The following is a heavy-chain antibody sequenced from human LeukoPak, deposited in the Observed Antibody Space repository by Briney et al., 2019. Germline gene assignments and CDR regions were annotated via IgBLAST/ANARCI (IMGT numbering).Heavy chain of an antibody. CDR3: AGQDRYCSGGSCNQVVDY. V-gene: IGHV1-69*05. D-gene: IGHD2-15*01. J-gene: IGHJ4*02. CDR2: IIPIFGTA. Sequence: SVKVSCKASGGTFSSYAISWVRQAPGQGLEWMGGIIPIFGTANYAQKFQGRVTITTDESTSTAYMELSSLRSEDTAVSYCAGQDRYCSGGSCNQVVDYWAREPWSPSPQ. CDR1: GGTFSSYA.